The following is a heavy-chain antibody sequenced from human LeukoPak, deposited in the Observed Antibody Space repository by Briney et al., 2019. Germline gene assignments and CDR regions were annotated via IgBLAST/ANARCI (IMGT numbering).Heavy chain of an antibody. J-gene: IGHJ4*02. CDR3: AARLTGSYFDY. Sequence: AGGSLRLSCAASGFTFSTYAMSWVRQAPGKGLEWVSAISGNGGNTYYADSVKGRFTISRDNSKNTLSLQINSLRAEDTAVYYCAARLTGSYFDYWGQGTLVTVSS. CDR1: GFTFSTYA. CDR2: ISGNGGNT. V-gene: IGHV3-23*01. D-gene: IGHD3-9*01.